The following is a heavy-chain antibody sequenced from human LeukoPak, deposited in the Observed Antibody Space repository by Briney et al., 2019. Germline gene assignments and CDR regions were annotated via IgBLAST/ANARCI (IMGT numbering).Heavy chain of an antibody. CDR3: ARGPRCSGYDYYFDY. V-gene: IGHV3-23*01. CDR2: ISGSGDRT. J-gene: IGHJ4*02. Sequence: PGGSLRLSCVGSGFSFRMYAMNWVRQTPGKGLDWVSTISGSGDRTSYADSVKGRFTISRDNSKNTLYLQMNSLRAEDTAVYYCARGPRCSGYDYYFDYWGQGTLVTVSS. D-gene: IGHD5-12*01. CDR1: GFSFRMYA.